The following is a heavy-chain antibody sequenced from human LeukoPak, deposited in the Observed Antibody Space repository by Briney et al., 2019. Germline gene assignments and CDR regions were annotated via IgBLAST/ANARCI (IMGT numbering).Heavy chain of an antibody. CDR3: ARNVVPAALGQGFDY. V-gene: IGHV3-74*01. CDR2: INSDGSST. Sequence: GGSLRLSCAASGFTFSSYWMHWVRQAPGKGLVWVSRINSDGSSTNYAYSVKGRFTISRDNAKNTLYLQMNSLRAEDTAVYYCARNVVPAALGQGFDYWGQGTLVTVSS. D-gene: IGHD2-2*01. CDR1: GFTFSSYW. J-gene: IGHJ4*02.